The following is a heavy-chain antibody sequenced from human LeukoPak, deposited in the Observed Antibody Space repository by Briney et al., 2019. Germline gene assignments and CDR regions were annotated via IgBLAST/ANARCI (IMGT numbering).Heavy chain of an antibody. V-gene: IGHV3-23*01. CDR3: AKGSQHSGYYFDF. Sequence: GGSLRLSCTASGFTFSNYVMAWVRQAPGKGLEWVSSIRGGGEDKYYVDSVKGRFTISRDNSKNTLYLLVSSLRTDDTAVYYSAKGSQHSGYYFDFWAQGTLVTVSS. CDR2: IRGGGEDK. CDR1: GFTFSNYV. J-gene: IGHJ4*02. D-gene: IGHD3-9*01.